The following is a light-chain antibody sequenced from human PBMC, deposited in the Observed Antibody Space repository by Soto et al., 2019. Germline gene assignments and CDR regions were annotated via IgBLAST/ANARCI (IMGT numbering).Light chain of an antibody. CDR2: GVS. J-gene: IGKJ5*01. CDR1: QSVSSSY. Sequence: DIVLTQSPGTLSLSPGERATLSCRASQSVSSSYLTWYQQKPGQAPRLLIYGVSRRATGIPDRFSGSGSGTDFTLTISRLEPEDFAVYYCQQYGSSPAITFGQGTRLEIK. V-gene: IGKV3-20*01. CDR3: QQYGSSPAIT.